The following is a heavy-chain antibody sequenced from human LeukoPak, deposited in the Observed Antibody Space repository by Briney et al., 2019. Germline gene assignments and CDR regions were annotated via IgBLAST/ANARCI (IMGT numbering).Heavy chain of an antibody. Sequence: GESLKISCQGSGYSFTSYWISWVRQMPGKGLEWMGRIDPSDSYTNYSPSFQGHVTISADKSISTAYLQWSSLKASDTAMYYCASPLIPTGYPPFPESYYYGMDVWGQGTTVTVSS. CDR2: IDPSDSYT. J-gene: IGHJ6*02. V-gene: IGHV5-10-1*01. CDR1: GYSFTSYW. D-gene: IGHD3-16*01. CDR3: ASPLIPTGYPPFPESYYYGMDV.